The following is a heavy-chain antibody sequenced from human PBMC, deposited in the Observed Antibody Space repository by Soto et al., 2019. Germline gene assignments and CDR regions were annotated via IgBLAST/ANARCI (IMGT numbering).Heavy chain of an antibody. CDR1: GGSISSSDYY. V-gene: IGHV4-39*07. Sequence: SETLSLTCTVSGGSISSSDYYWGWMRQPPGKGLEWIASIYYSGSTNYNPSLKSRVTISVDTSKNQFSLKLSSVTAADTAVYYCARAKAPLYSSSWYWFDPWGQGTLVTVSS. D-gene: IGHD6-13*01. CDR2: IYYSGST. J-gene: IGHJ5*02. CDR3: ARAKAPLYSSSWYWFDP.